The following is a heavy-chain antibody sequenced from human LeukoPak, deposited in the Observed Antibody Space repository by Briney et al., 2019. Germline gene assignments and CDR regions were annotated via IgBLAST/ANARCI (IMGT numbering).Heavy chain of an antibody. J-gene: IGHJ4*02. Sequence: ASVKVSCKASGYTFTSYGISWVRQAPGQGLEWMGWISAYNGNTNYAQKLQGRVTMTTDTSTSTAYMELRSLRSDDTAVYYCARDRPAYCSGGSCYADYWGQGTLVTVSS. V-gene: IGHV1-18*01. CDR3: ARDRPAYCSGGSCYADY. D-gene: IGHD2-15*01. CDR2: ISAYNGNT. CDR1: GYTFTSYG.